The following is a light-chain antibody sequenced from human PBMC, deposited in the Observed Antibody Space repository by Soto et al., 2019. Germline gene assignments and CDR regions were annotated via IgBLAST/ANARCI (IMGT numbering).Light chain of an antibody. CDR2: KVS. J-gene: IGKJ1*01. CDR1: QSLVHSDGNTY. Sequence: DVVMTQSPLSLPVTIGQLASISGRSSQSLVHSDGNTYLNWFQQRSGQSPRRLIYKVSNRDSGVPDRFSGSGSGTESSLTIRSLQSEDFGVFVCQQYDQWWAFGQRTKV. CDR3: QQYDQWWA. V-gene: IGKV2-30*02.